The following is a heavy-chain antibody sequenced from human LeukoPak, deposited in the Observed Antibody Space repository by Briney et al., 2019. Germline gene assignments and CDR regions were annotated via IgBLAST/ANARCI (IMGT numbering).Heavy chain of an antibody. CDR3: AAPGGYCSGGSCPQDYYYYGMDV. Sequence: RASVKVSCKASGFTFTSSAVQWVRQARGQRLESIGWIVVGSGNTNYAQKFQERVTITRDMSTSTAYMELSSLRSEDTAVYYCAAPGGYCSGGSCPQDYYYYGMDVWGKGTTVTVSS. V-gene: IGHV1-58*01. D-gene: IGHD2-15*01. CDR1: GFTFTSSA. J-gene: IGHJ6*04. CDR2: IVVGSGNT.